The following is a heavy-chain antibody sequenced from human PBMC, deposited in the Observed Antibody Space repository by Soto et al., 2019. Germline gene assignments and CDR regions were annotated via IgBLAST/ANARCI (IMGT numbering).Heavy chain of an antibody. Sequence: PSETLSLTCAVYGGSFSGYYWSWIRQPPGKGLEWIGEINHSGSTNYNPSLKSRVTISVDTSKNQFPLKLSSVTAADTAVYYCARLRSRIWFGELSHPFDYWGQGTLVTVSS. CDR3: ARLRSRIWFGELSHPFDY. J-gene: IGHJ4*02. CDR1: GGSFSGYY. V-gene: IGHV4-34*01. D-gene: IGHD3-10*01. CDR2: INHSGST.